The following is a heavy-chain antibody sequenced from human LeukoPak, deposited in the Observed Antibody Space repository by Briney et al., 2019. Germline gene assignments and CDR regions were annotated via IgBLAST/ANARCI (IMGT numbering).Heavy chain of an antibody. J-gene: IGHJ6*02. D-gene: IGHD3-10*01. V-gene: IGHV4-59*01. Sequence: SETLSLTCTVSGGSLSSYYWSWIRQPPGKGLEGIGYIYYSGSTNYNPSLKSRVTISVDTSKNQFSLKLSSVTAADTAVYYCARDYYGSGSYYNYGMDVWGQGTTVTVSS. CDR3: ARDYYGSGSYYNYGMDV. CDR1: GGSLSSYY. CDR2: IYYSGST.